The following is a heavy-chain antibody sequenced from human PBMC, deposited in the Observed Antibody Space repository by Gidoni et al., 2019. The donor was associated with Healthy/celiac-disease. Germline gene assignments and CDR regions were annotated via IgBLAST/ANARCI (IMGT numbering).Heavy chain of an antibody. V-gene: IGHV3-30-3*01. D-gene: IGHD2-15*01. CDR3: ARDSPIQYCSGGSCYKYYFDY. J-gene: IGHJ4*02. CDR1: GFTFSSYA. Sequence: QVQLVESGGGVVQPGRSLRLSCAASGFTFSSYAMHWVRQAPGKGLEWVAVISYDGSNKYYADSVKGRFTISRDNSKNTLYLQMNSLRAEDTAVYYCARDSPIQYCSGGSCYKYYFDYWGQGTLVTVSS. CDR2: ISYDGSNK.